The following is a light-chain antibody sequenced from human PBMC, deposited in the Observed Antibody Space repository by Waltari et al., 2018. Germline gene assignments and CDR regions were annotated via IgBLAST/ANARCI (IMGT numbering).Light chain of an antibody. Sequence: DLQITHSPSSLSASVGDRLTITCQATQSISSHLNWYQQKPAKAPKPLIYAASSLQTGVPSRFSGSGSGAAFTLTISRLQPEDFATYYCEPSYSTPDTFGQGTKLEIK. CDR1: QSISSH. CDR2: AAS. CDR3: EPSYSTPDT. V-gene: IGKV1-39*01. J-gene: IGKJ2*01.